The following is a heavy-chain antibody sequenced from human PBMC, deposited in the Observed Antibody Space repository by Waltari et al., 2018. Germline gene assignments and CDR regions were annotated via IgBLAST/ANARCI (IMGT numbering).Heavy chain of an antibody. V-gene: IGHV4-39*01. J-gene: IGHJ5*02. CDR1: GGSISSSRYY. Sequence: HLQLQESGPGLVKPSATLSLTCTVSGGSISSSRYYWGWIRQSPGKGLEWLWNIYYRGGTRYVGSTYCNPRLKSGVSISGNTSKNQSVRKVSSVTAAYTAVYYCARHWKTSGYRFDPWGQGTLVTVSS. CDR2: IYYRGGTRYVGST. CDR3: ARHWKTSGYRFDP. D-gene: IGHD5-12*01.